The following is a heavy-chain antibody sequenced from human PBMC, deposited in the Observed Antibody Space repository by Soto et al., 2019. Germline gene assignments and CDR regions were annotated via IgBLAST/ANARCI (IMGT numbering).Heavy chain of an antibody. J-gene: IGHJ2*01. CDR1: GTSVRHFY. Sequence: SETLSLTCTVSGTSVRHFYWSWIRQSAGKGLEWIGRIYSTGTTNFNPSLESRLTMSMDMSKNQVSLNLTSVTAADTAVYYCVRDRADFSSTYYHYFSVWGRGTLVTVSS. CDR2: IYSTGTT. D-gene: IGHD6-13*01. CDR3: VRDRADFSSTYYHYFSV. V-gene: IGHV4-4*07.